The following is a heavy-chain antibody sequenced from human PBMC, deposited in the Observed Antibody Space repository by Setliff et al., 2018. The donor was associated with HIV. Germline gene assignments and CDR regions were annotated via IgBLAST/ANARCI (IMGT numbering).Heavy chain of an antibody. Sequence: SETLSLTCAVYGGSFSGYHWSWIRQPPGKGLEWIGNIYYSGNTNYNPSFKSRVTISVDTSKNQFSLRVNSVTAADTAVYYCARSLVPSGYYYGRHAFDIWGQGTKVTVSS. D-gene: IGHD3-22*01. CDR2: IYYSGNT. V-gene: IGHV4-59*08. CDR1: GGSFSGYH. CDR3: ARSLVPSGYYYGRHAFDI. J-gene: IGHJ3*02.